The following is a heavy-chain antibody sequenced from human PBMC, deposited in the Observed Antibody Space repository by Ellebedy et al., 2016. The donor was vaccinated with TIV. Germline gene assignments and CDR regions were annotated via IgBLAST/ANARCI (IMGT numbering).Heavy chain of an antibody. J-gene: IGHJ5*02. CDR3: AKNGDIVVVNWFDP. D-gene: IGHD2-2*01. CDR1: GFTFSSYA. Sequence: GGSLRLSXAASGFTFSSYAMSWVRQAPGKGLEWVSAISGSGGSTYYADSVKGRFTISRDNSKNTLYLQMNSLRAEDTAVYYCAKNGDIVVVNWFDPWGQGTLVTVSS. CDR2: ISGSGGST. V-gene: IGHV3-23*01.